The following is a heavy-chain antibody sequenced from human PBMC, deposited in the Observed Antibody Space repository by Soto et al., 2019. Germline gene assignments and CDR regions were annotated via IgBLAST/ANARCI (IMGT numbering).Heavy chain of an antibody. CDR1: GGSISSSNW. D-gene: IGHD6-19*01. V-gene: IGHV4-4*02. Sequence: SETLSLTCAVSGGSISSSNWWSWVRQPPGKGLEWIGEIYHSGSTNYNPSLKSRVTISVDKSKNQFSLKLSSVTAADTAVYYCARMLVAIAVAGPVDYWGQGTLVTVSS. CDR2: IYHSGST. CDR3: ARMLVAIAVAGPVDY. J-gene: IGHJ4*02.